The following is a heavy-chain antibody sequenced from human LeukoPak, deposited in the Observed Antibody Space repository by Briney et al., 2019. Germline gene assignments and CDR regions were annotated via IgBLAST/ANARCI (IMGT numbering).Heavy chain of an antibody. V-gene: IGHV4-61*02. CDR1: GGSISSGSYY. Sequence: PSETLSLTCTVSGGSISSGSYYWSWIRQPAGKGLEWIGRIYTSGSTNYNPSLKSRVTISVDTSKSQFSLKLSSVTAADTAVYYCARRVRAGIVGATGLDYWGQGTLVTVSS. CDR3: ARRVRAGIVGATGLDY. J-gene: IGHJ4*02. D-gene: IGHD1-26*01. CDR2: IYTSGST.